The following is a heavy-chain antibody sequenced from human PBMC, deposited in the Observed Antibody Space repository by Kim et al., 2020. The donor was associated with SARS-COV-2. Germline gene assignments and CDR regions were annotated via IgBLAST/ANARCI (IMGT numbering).Heavy chain of an antibody. J-gene: IGHJ5*02. Sequence: ASVKVSCKASGYTFTTYDINWVRQAPGQGLEWMGWMNPNSGNTGYARKFQGRVTMTRDTSTSTAYMELSSLTSEDTAVYYCARYLWVGGLFSWFDPWGEG. CDR3: ARYLWVGGLFSWFDP. CDR2: MNPNSGNT. D-gene: IGHD3-10*01. CDR1: GYTFTTYD. V-gene: IGHV1-8*01.